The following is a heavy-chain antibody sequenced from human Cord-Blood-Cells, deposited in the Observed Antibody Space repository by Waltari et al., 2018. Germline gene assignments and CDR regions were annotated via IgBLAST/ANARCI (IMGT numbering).Heavy chain of an antibody. CDR3: ARESIAARFAFDI. Sequence: QVQLVQSGAEVKKPGASVKVSCKASGYTFTGYYMHWVRQAPGQGLGWMGRNNPNSGGTNYAQKFQGRVTMTRDTSISAAYMELSRLRSDDTAVYYCARESIAARFAFDIWGQGTMVTVSS. D-gene: IGHD6-6*01. J-gene: IGHJ3*02. CDR1: GYTFTGYY. V-gene: IGHV1-2*06. CDR2: NNPNSGGT.